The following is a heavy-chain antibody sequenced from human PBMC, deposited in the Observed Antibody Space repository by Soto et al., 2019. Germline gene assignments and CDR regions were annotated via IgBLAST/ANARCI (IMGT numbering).Heavy chain of an antibody. CDR2: ITLSSSYI. J-gene: IGHJ5*02. D-gene: IGHD3-16*01. CDR3: PRDMKSVRFWGTNGFDP. Sequence: PGGSLRLSCGASGFNFGAFGMNWVRQAPGKGLEWVSSITLSSSYIYYADSVKGRSTVSRDNAKNSLYLDMKSLTVDDTAVYYCPRDMKSVRFWGTNGFDPWGQGTLVTVSS. CDR1: GFNFGAFG. V-gene: IGHV3-21*01.